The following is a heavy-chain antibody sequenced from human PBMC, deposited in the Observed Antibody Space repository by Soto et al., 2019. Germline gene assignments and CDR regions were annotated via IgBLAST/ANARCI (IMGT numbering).Heavy chain of an antibody. Sequence: EVQLVESGGGLVQPGESLRVSCAASGFTLSNYAMSWVRQAPGKGLEWLSYISSSGSVIYYADSVKGRFTVSRDYAKNSLFLQMNSLSDDDTAVYYCARDGAVAGKRYFYGMDVWGQGTTFTVSS. V-gene: IGHV3-48*02. CDR3: ARDGAVAGKRYFYGMDV. J-gene: IGHJ6*02. CDR1: GFTLSNYA. D-gene: IGHD6-19*01. CDR2: ISSSGSVI.